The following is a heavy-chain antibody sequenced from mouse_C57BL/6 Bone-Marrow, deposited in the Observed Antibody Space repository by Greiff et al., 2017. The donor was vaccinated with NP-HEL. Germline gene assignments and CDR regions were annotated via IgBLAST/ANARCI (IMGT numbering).Heavy chain of an antibody. V-gene: IGHV5-17*01. CDR3: ARKAY. J-gene: IGHJ3*01. CDR1: GFTFSDYG. Sequence: EVMLVESGGGLVKPGGSLKLSCAASGFTFSDYGMHWVRQAPEKGLEWVAYISRGGSTIYYADTVKGRFTLSRDNAKNTLFLQMTSLGSEDTAMYYCARKAYWGQGTLVTVSA. CDR2: ISRGGSTI.